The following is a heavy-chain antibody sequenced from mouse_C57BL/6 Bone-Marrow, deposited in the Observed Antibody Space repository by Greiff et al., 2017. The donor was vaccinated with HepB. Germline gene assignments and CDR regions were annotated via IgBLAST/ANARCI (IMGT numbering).Heavy chain of an antibody. CDR1: GYTFTSYW. D-gene: IGHD1-1*02. CDR3: ARGWPYAMDY. V-gene: IGHV1-52*01. Sequence: VKLQQPGAELVRPGSSVKLSCKASGYTFTSYWMHWVKQRPIQGLEWIGNIDPSDSETHYNQKFKDKATLTVDKSSSTAYMQLSSLTSEDSAVYYCARGWPYAMDYWGQGTSVTVSS. J-gene: IGHJ4*01. CDR2: IDPSDSET.